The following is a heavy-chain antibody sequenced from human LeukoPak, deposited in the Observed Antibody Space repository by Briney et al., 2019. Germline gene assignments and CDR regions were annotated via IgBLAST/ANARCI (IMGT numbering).Heavy chain of an antibody. V-gene: IGHV4-30-4*08. D-gene: IGHD2-2*01. J-gene: IGHJ5*02. CDR2: IYYSGST. Sequence: SETLSLTCTVSGGSISSGDYYWSWIRQPPGKGLEWIGYIYYSGSTYYNPSLKSRVTISVDTSKNQFSLKLSSVTAADTAVYYCARVPAAIGGCDPWGQGTLVTVSS. CDR1: GGSISSGDYY. CDR3: ARVPAAIGGCDP.